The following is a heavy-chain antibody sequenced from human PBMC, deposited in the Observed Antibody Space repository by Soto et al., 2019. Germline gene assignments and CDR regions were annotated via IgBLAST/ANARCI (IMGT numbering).Heavy chain of an antibody. CDR2: INTDGSST. CDR1: GFTFSTYW. Sequence: GGSLRLSCAASGFTFSTYWMHWVRQAPGKGLVWVSHINTDGSSTNYADSVKGRFTISRDNAKKTVYLQMNSLRAEDTALYYCVRAIRGGEAYWGQGTLVTVSS. CDR3: VRAIRGGEAY. V-gene: IGHV3-74*01. D-gene: IGHD3-10*01. J-gene: IGHJ4*02.